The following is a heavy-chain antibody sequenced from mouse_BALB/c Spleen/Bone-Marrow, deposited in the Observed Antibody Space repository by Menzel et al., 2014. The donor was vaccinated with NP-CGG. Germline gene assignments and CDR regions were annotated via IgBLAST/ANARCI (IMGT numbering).Heavy chain of an antibody. CDR1: GFTFSNYW. V-gene: IGHV6-6*02. Sequence: DVQLVESGGGLVQPGGSMKLSCVASGFTFSNYWMNWVRQSPEKGLEWVAEIRLKSNNYATHYAESVKGRFTISRDDSKSSVYLQMNNLRAEDTGIYYCTRGYYGSTTGAYAMDYWGQGTSVTVSS. CDR2: IRLKSNNYAT. J-gene: IGHJ4*01. CDR3: TRGYYGSTTGAYAMDY. D-gene: IGHD1-1*01.